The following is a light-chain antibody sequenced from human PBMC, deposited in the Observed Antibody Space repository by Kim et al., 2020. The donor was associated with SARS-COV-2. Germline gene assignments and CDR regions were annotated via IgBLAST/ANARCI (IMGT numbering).Light chain of an antibody. CDR2: QDN. V-gene: IGLV3-1*01. Sequence: PGPTASVAGSGDRLGDKFAGWYQQRPGQSAVLVICQDNKRPSGIPERFSGSKSGNTATLTVSGAQAMDEADYYCQAWDSIAAHWVFGGGTQLTVL. CDR1: RLGDKF. J-gene: IGLJ3*02. CDR3: QAWDSIAAHWV.